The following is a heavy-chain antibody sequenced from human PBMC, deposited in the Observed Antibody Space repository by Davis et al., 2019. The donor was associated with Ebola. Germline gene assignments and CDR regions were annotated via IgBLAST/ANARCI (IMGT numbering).Heavy chain of an antibody. D-gene: IGHD1-26*01. V-gene: IGHV3-48*01. CDR3: AKDTSNIWFDI. Sequence: GGSLRLSCAASGFTFSDYSMSWVRQAPGKGLEWLSYISSGGVTTYYADSLKSRFSSSRDNAKNTLYLQMNGLRVEDTAIYYCAKDTSNIWFDIWGQGTMVTVSS. CDR2: ISSGGVTT. J-gene: IGHJ3*02. CDR1: GFTFSDYS.